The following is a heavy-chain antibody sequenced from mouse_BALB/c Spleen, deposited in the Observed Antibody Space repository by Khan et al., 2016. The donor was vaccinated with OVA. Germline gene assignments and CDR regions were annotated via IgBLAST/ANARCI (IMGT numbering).Heavy chain of an antibody. V-gene: IGHV1-7*01. J-gene: IGHJ3*01. CDR3: ANHGSSSAWFAY. D-gene: IGHD1-1*01. CDR2: INPSTGYS. CDR1: GYTFTSYW. Sequence: VQLQQSGAELIKPGASVKMSCKASGYTFTSYWMHWVKQRPGQGLEWIGYINPSTGYSEYNQKFKDKATLTADKSSSTAYMQLSSLTSDDSAVYYCANHGSSSAWFAYWGQGTLVTVSA.